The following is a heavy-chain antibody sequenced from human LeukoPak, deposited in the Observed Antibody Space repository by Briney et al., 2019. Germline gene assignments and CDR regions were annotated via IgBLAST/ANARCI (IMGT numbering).Heavy chain of an antibody. V-gene: IGHV1-46*01. CDR1: GYTFTSYY. D-gene: IGHD5-24*01. J-gene: IGHJ4*02. Sequence: ASVKVSCKASGYTFTSYYMHWVRQAPGQGLEWMGIINPSGGSTIYAQKFQGRVTMTRDMSTSTVYMELSSLRSEDTAVYYCARSTTLQPRDGYNHGHFDYWGQGTLVTVSS. CDR2: INPSGGST. CDR3: ARSTTLQPRDGYNHGHFDY.